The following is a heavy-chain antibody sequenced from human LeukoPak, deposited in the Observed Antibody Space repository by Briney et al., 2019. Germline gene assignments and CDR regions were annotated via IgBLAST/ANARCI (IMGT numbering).Heavy chain of an antibody. Sequence: ASVKVSCKVSGYTLTELSMHWVRQAPGKGLEWMGGFYPEDGETIYAQKFQGRVTMTEDTSTDTAYMELSSLRSEDTAVYYCATLKAPMVRGVIITAYFDYWGQGTLVTVSS. J-gene: IGHJ4*02. CDR1: GYTLTELS. CDR2: FYPEDGET. CDR3: ATLKAPMVRGVIITAYFDY. V-gene: IGHV1-24*01. D-gene: IGHD3-10*01.